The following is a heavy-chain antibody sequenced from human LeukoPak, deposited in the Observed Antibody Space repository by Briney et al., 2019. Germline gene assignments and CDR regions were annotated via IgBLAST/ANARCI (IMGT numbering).Heavy chain of an antibody. CDR1: GFTVSSNY. CDR3: ARNRAYTYGYAYYFEN. J-gene: IGHJ4*02. CDR2: IYSAGST. D-gene: IGHD5-18*01. Sequence: GGSLRLSCAASGFTVSSNYMSWVRQAPGKGLEWVSVIYSAGSTFYADSVKGRFTISRDNSKNMVHLQMNSLRAEDTAVYYCARNRAYTYGYAYYFENWGQGTLVTVSS. V-gene: IGHV3-66*01.